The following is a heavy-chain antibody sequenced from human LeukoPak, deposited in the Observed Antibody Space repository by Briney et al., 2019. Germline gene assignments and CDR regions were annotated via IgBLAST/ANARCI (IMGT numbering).Heavy chain of an antibody. V-gene: IGHV4-59*08. Sequence: SETLSLTCTVPGGTMSSYYWCWIRQPPGRGLEWSGYIFYTGTTDYNPSLKSRVTISLETSKNQFSLKLNSVTAADTAVYYCARSHSSGYNWFDPWGQGTLVTVSS. D-gene: IGHD3-22*01. CDR2: IFYTGTT. CDR1: GGTMSSYY. CDR3: ARSHSSGYNWFDP. J-gene: IGHJ5*02.